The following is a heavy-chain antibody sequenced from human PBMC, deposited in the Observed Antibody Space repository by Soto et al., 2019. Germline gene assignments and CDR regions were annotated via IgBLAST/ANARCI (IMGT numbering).Heavy chain of an antibody. V-gene: IGHV3-74*01. D-gene: IGHD2-21*02. Sequence: VHLVESGGGLVQPGGSLRLSCAASGFNFSNHWMHWVRQRAGEGLVWVSRITSDGKSKAYAESVKGRFAISRDNAKNTLYLQMNGLTAEDTAVYYCARESGDWPLNWFDPWGQGTRVTVSS. J-gene: IGHJ5*02. CDR1: GFNFSNHW. CDR2: ITSDGKSK. CDR3: ARESGDWPLNWFDP.